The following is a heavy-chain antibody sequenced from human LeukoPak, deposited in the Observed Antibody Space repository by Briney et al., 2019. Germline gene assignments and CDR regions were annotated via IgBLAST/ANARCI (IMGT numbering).Heavy chain of an antibody. Sequence: GGSLRLSCVASGLTFSDYAMTWFRRAPGKGLECVSGISDRGDRMDYADSVKGRFTISRDNSKNTLYLQIHSLKVEDTAIYFCAKDLGSRGLGTTLINWGQGTLVTVSS. J-gene: IGHJ4*02. CDR3: AKDLGSRGLGTTLIN. D-gene: IGHD1/OR15-1a*01. CDR2: ISDRGDRM. CDR1: GLTFSDYA. V-gene: IGHV3-23*01.